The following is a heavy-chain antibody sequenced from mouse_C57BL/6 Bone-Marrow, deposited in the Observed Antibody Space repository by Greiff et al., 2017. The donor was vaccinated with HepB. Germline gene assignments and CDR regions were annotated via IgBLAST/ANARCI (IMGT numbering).Heavy chain of an antibody. CDR3: SGGSSPYWYFDV. CDR1: GFNIKDYY. CDR2: IDPEDGDT. J-gene: IGHJ1*03. Sequence: EVQLKESGAELVRPGASVKLSCTASGFNIKDYYMHWVKQRPEQGLEWIGRIDPEDGDTEYAPKFQGKATMTADTSSNTAYLQLSSLTSEDTAVYYCSGGSSPYWYFDVWGTGTTVTVSS. D-gene: IGHD1-1*01. V-gene: IGHV14-1*01.